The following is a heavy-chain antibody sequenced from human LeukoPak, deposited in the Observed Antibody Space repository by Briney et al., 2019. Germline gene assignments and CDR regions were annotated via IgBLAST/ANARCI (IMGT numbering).Heavy chain of an antibody. CDR2: ISSSSSTI. J-gene: IGHJ4*02. CDR1: GFTFSSYS. Sequence: GGSLRLSCAASGFTFSSYSMNWVRQAPGKGLEWVSYISSSSSTIYYADSVKGRFTISRDNAKNSLYLQMNSLRAEDTAVFYCSMSWGGRATINPNFDDWGQGTLVTVSS. V-gene: IGHV3-48*04. D-gene: IGHD5-12*01. CDR3: SMSWGGRATINPNFDD.